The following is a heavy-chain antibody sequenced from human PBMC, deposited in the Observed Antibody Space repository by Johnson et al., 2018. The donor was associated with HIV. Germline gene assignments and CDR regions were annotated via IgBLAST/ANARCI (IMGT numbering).Heavy chain of an antibody. Sequence: QPGGSLRLSCAASGFTFRSYDMHWVRQVTGKGLEWVSAIGTAGETNYPGSVKGRFTISRENAKNSLYLQMNSLRAGDTAVYYCARGWGIVGAKSAFDIWGQGTVVTVSS. V-gene: IGHV3-13*01. CDR1: GFTFRSYD. CDR3: ARGWGIVGAKSAFDI. J-gene: IGHJ3*02. CDR2: IGTAGET. D-gene: IGHD1-26*01.